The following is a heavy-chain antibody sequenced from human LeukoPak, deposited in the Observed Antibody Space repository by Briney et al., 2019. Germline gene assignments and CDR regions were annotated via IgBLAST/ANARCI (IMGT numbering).Heavy chain of an antibody. J-gene: IGHJ6*03. CDR1: GFTFSSYS. CDR2: ISSSSSYI. D-gene: IGHD3-3*01. CDR3: ARAEYDFWSGLNYYYMDV. Sequence: GGSLRLSCAASGFTFSSYSMNWVRQAPGKGLEWVSSISSSSSYIYYADSVKGRFTISRDNSKNTLYLQMNSLRAEDTAVYYCARAEYDFWSGLNYYYMDVWGKGTTVTVSS. V-gene: IGHV3-21*01.